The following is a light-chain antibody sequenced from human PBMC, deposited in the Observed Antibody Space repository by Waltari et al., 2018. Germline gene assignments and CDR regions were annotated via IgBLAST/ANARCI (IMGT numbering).Light chain of an antibody. CDR2: GSS. Sequence: DIQMTQSPSSLSASLGDRVTVSCRSSQDIKNYLNWYQHKPGKAPKLLIYGSSSLESGVPSRFSGSGSGTDFTLTITNLQPEDFATYFCQQHYNTPLTFGQGSKLEIK. CDR3: QQHYNTPLT. J-gene: IGKJ2*01. CDR1: QDIKNY. V-gene: IGKV1-39*01.